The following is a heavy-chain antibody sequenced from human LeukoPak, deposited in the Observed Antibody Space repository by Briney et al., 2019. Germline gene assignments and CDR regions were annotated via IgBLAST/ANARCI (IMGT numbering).Heavy chain of an antibody. V-gene: IGHV3-48*01. CDR3: ARDYGYAFDI. CDR1: GFTFSSYT. D-gene: IGHD3-10*01. Sequence: GGSLRLSCAASGFTFSSYTMNWVRQAPGEGLEWLSYIGTSYSSMSHADSVKGRFTISRDNAKNSLYLQMNSLRAEDTAVYYCARDYGYAFDIWGQGTMVTVSS. J-gene: IGHJ3*02. CDR2: IGTSYSSM.